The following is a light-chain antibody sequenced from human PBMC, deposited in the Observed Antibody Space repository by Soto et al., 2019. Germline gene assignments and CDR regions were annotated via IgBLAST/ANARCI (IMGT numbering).Light chain of an antibody. Sequence: DIVLTQSPGTLSLSPGERATLSCRASQSVSSNLAWYQQKPGQAPRLLIYGASTRATGIPARFSGSGSGTEFTLTINSLQPDDFATYYCQQYSTYWTFGQGTKVDIK. CDR1: QSVSSN. V-gene: IGKV3-15*01. CDR3: QQYSTYWT. CDR2: GAS. J-gene: IGKJ1*01.